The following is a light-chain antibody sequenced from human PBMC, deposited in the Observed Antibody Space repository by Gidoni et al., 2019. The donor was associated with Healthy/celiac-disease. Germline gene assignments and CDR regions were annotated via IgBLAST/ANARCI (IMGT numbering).Light chain of an antibody. J-gene: IGLJ2*01. CDR2: QDS. CDR1: KLGDKY. CDR3: QAWDSSTVWV. V-gene: IGLV3-1*01. Sequence: SYELTQPPSVSVSPGQTASITCSGDKLGDKYACCYQQKPGQSPVLVSYQDSKRPSGIPERFSGSNSGNTATLTISGTQAMDEADYYCQAWDSSTVWVFGGGTKLTVL.